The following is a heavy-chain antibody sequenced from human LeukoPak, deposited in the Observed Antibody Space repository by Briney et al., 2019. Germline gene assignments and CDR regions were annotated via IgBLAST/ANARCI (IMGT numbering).Heavy chain of an antibody. CDR2: IKEDGGEK. Sequence: GGSLRLSCAASGFTFTTSSMSWVRQAPGEGLEWVANIKEDGGEKNYVDSVKGRFTISRDNAKNSLYLQMNSLRVEDTAVYYCARGGFRFHSWGQGTLVTVSS. CDR1: GFTFTTSS. V-gene: IGHV3-7*05. CDR3: ARGGFRFHS. J-gene: IGHJ5*02.